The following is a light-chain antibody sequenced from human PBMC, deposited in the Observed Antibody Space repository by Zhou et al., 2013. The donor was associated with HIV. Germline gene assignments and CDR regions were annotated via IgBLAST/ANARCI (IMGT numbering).Light chain of an antibody. V-gene: IGKV3-15*01. CDR3: QQRSNWPLT. Sequence: EIVMTQSPATLSVFPGERATLSCRASQSISSNLAWYQQKPGQAPRLLMFGASTRATGIPARFSGSGSGTEFTLTISSMQSEDFAVYYCQQRSNWPLTFGGGTKVEIK. CDR2: GAS. CDR1: QSISSN. J-gene: IGKJ4*01.